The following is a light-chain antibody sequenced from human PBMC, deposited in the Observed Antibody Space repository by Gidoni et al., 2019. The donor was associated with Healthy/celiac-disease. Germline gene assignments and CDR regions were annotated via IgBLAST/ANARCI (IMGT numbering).Light chain of an antibody. CDR2: DVS. CDR1: SSDVGGYNY. V-gene: IGLV2-14*03. CDR3: SSYTSSSTRV. J-gene: IGLJ3*02. Sequence: QSALTQPASVSGSPGQSITISCTGTSSDVGGYNYVSWYHTHPGKAHKLMIYDVSNRPSGVSNRFSGSKSGNTASLTISGLQAEDEADYYCSSYTSSSTRVFGGGNKLTVL.